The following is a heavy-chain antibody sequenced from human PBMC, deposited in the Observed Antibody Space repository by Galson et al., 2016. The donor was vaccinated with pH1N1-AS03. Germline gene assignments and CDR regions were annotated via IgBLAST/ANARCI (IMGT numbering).Heavy chain of an antibody. CDR2: MNPNNGST. D-gene: IGHD3-10*01. V-gene: IGHV1-8*01. Sequence: SVKVSCKASGYTFTKFLLSWVRQAPGQGLQWIGWMNPNNGSTAFAEKFLGRVTLTRDTSINTAYMELTSLSSEDTAVYYCARSPYYYGSGGIDYWGQGTLVAVSS. J-gene: IGHJ4*02. CDR3: ARSPYYYGSGGIDY. CDR1: GYTFTKFL.